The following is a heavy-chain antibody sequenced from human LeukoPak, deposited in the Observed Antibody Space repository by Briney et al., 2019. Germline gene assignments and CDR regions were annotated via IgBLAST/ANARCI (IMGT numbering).Heavy chain of an antibody. CDR1: GFTFSSYA. V-gene: IGHV3-23*01. D-gene: IGHD3-10*01. J-gene: IGHJ4*02. CDR2: ISGTGDST. Sequence: PGGSLRLSCAASGFTFSSYAMSWVRQAPGKGLEWVSTISGTGDSTYYADSVKGRFSISRDNSRNTLYLQMNRLTADDTAVYFCARPGITMVIVGPYYFDYWGRGTLVTVSS. CDR3: ARPGITMVIVGPYYFDY.